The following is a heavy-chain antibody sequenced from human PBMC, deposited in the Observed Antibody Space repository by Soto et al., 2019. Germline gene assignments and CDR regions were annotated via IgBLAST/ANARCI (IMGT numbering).Heavy chain of an antibody. J-gene: IGHJ4*02. Sequence: EVQLVESGGGLVQPGRSLRLSCAASGFTFDDYAMHWVRQAPGKGLEWVSGISWNSGSIGYADSVKGRFTISRDNAKNSLYLQMNSLRAEDTALYYCAKGYPPLQGGYSTLFDYWGQGTLVTVSS. CDR3: AKGYPPLQGGYSTLFDY. CDR1: GFTFDDYA. V-gene: IGHV3-9*01. CDR2: ISWNSGSI. D-gene: IGHD6-13*01.